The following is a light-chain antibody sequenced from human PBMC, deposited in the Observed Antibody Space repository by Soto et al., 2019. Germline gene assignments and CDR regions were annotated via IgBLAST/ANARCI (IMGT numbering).Light chain of an antibody. CDR2: NYN. CDR3: AAWDDSLNGVI. V-gene: IGLV1-44*01. CDR1: SSNIGSHA. Sequence: QLVLTQPASASGTPGQRVTISCSGSSSNIGSHAVNWFQQLPGTAPKVLIYNYNQRPSGVPDRFSGSKSGTSASLAISGLQSEDEADYFCAAWDDSLNGVIFGGGTKLTVL. J-gene: IGLJ2*01.